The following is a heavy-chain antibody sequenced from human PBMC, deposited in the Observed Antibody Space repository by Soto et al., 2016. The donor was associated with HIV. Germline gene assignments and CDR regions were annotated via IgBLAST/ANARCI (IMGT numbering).Heavy chain of an antibody. D-gene: IGHD1-26*01. CDR3: ARREWDLHAFDI. CDR2: IYYNGNT. CDR1: GGSIASGGYY. V-gene: IGHV4-31*03. Sequence: QVQLQESGPGLVKPSQTLSLTCSVSGGSIASGGYYWSWIRQHPGKGLECLGYIYYNGNTYYSPSLKSRINISVDTSQNHFSLKLTSVTAADMAVYYCARREWDLHAFDIWGQGTMVTVSS. J-gene: IGHJ3*02.